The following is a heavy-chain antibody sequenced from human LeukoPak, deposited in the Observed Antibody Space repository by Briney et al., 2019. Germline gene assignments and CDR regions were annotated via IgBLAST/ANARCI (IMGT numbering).Heavy chain of an antibody. D-gene: IGHD3-16*01. CDR1: GGTFSSYA. V-gene: IGHV1-69*05. CDR2: IIPIFGTA. CDR3: ARAPGFYDYVWGKGYFDY. J-gene: IGHJ4*02. Sequence: SVKVSCKASGGTFSSYAISWVRQAPGQGLEWMGGIIPIFGTANYAQKFQGRVTMTTDTSTSTAYMELRSLRSDDTAVYYRARAPGFYDYVWGKGYFDYWGQGTLVTVSS.